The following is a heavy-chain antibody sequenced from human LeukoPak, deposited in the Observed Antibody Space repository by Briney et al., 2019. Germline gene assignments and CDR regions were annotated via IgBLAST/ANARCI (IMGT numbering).Heavy chain of an antibody. D-gene: IGHD5-18*01. CDR3: AREFWDTEAHGYFYYMDV. CDR1: GGSISSSSYY. CDR2: IYYSGST. Sequence: ASETLSLTCTVSGGSISSSSYYWGWIRQPPGKGLEWIGSIYYSGSTYYNPSLKSRVTISVDTSKNQFSLKLSSVTAADTAVYYCAREFWDTEAHGYFYYMDVWGKGTTVTVSS. V-gene: IGHV4-39*02. J-gene: IGHJ6*03.